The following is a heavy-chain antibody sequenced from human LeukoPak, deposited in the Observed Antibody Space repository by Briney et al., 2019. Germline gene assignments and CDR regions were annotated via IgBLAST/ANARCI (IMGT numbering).Heavy chain of an antibody. J-gene: IGHJ4*02. CDR2: ISYDGSNK. D-gene: IGHD3-10*01. CDR1: GFIFTSYA. CDR3: AIAGGDYFDY. V-gene: IGHV3-30*04. Sequence: PGGSLRLSCAASGFIFTSYAVHWVRQAPGKGLEWVAVISYDGSNKYYADSVKGRFTISRDNSKNTLYLQMNSLRAEDTAVYYCAIAGGDYFDYWGQGTLVTVSS.